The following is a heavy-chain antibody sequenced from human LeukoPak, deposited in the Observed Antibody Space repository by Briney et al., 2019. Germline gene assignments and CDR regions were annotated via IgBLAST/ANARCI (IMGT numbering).Heavy chain of an antibody. D-gene: IGHD2-2*01. CDR2: INPNSSGT. J-gene: IGHJ4*02. CDR1: GYTFTGYY. CDR3: AREGADIVVVPAAHDY. Sequence: ASVKVSCKASGYTFTGYYMHWVRQAPGQGLEWMGWINPNSSGTNYAQKFQGRVTMTRDTSISTAYMELSRLRSDDTAVYYCAREGADIVVVPAAHDYWGQGTLVTVSS. V-gene: IGHV1-2*02.